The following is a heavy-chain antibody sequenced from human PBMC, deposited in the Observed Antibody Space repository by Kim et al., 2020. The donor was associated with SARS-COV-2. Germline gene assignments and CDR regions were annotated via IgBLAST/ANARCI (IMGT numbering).Heavy chain of an antibody. CDR2: ISSSSSYI. V-gene: IGHV3-21*01. Sequence: GGSLRLSCAASGFTFSSYSMNWVRQAPGKGLAWVSSISSSSSYIYYAASVKGRFTISRDNAKNALCLQMNSLRAEDTAVYYCAGEMDEAFDIWGQGTMVTVSS. CDR1: GFTFSSYS. J-gene: IGHJ3*02. CDR3: AGEMDEAFDI.